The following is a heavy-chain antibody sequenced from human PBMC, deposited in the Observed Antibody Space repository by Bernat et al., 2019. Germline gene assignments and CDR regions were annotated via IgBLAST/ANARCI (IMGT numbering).Heavy chain of an antibody. V-gene: IGHV3-7*03. J-gene: IGHJ6*03. Sequence: EVQLVESGGGLVQPGGSRRLSCAASGFPFSRHWMSWVRHAPGKGLEWVANIKQDGSENYYVGSLKGRFTISRDNAKNSLYLQMHSLRAEDTAVYYCASAPMTTVTTSTLDYMDVWGKGTTVTVSS. CDR1: GFPFSRHW. CDR2: IKQDGSEN. D-gene: IGHD4-11*01. CDR3: ASAPMTTVTTSTLDYMDV.